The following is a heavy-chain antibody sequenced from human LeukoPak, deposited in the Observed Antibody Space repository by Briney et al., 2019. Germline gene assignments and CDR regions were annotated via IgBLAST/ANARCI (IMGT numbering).Heavy chain of an antibody. CDR3: ARVTRYLYGMDV. J-gene: IGHJ6*02. CDR2: MNPNSGNT. V-gene: IGHV1-8*01. CDR1: GYSFSSYD. Sequence: ASVKVSYKASGYSFSSYDINWVRQAPGQGLEWMGWMNPNSGNTGYAQKFQGRVTMTRNTSIKTAYMEVSSLTSEDTALYYCARVTRYLYGMDVWGQGTTVIVSS.